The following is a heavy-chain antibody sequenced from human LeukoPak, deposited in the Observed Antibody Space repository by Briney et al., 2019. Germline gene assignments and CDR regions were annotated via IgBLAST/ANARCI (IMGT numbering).Heavy chain of an antibody. V-gene: IGHV4-38-2*02. J-gene: IGHJ5*02. D-gene: IGHD3-3*01. CDR1: GYSISSGYY. CDR2: IYHSGST. CDR3: ARDRYDFWSGYYSRGMTTFNFDP. Sequence: SETLSLTCTVSGYSISSGYYWGWIRQPPGKGLEWIGSIYHSGSTYYNPSLKSRVTISVDTSKNQFSLKLSSVTAADTAVYYCARDRYDFWSGYYSRGMTTFNFDPWGQGTLVTVSS.